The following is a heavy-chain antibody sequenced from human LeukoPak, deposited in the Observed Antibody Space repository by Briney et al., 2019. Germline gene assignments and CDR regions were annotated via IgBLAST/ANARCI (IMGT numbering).Heavy chain of an antibody. D-gene: IGHD4-17*01. CDR2: IYYNRST. J-gene: IGHJ6*02. CDR1: GGSVNSDSCY. V-gene: IGHV4-61*01. Sequence: SETLSLTCSVSGGSVNSDSCYWSWIRQPPGKGLEWIGYIYYNRSTNCNPSLKSRVTISVDTSKNQFSLKLSSVTAADTAVYYCARGAASDYGVNNYYGMDVWGQGTTVTVS. CDR3: ARGAASDYGVNNYYGMDV.